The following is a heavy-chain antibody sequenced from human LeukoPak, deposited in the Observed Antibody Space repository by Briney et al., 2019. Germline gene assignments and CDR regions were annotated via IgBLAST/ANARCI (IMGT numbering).Heavy chain of an antibody. V-gene: IGHV4-39*07. CDR1: GGSVSSSSYY. CDR3: ARDSRRGWELLKGNWFDP. D-gene: IGHD1-26*01. Sequence: PSETLSLTCTVSGGSVSSSSYYWGWIRQPPGKGLEWIGSIYYSGSTYYNPSLKSRVTISVDTSKNQFSLKLSSVTAADTAVYYCARDSRRGWELLKGNWFDPWGQGTLVTVSS. CDR2: IYYSGST. J-gene: IGHJ5*02.